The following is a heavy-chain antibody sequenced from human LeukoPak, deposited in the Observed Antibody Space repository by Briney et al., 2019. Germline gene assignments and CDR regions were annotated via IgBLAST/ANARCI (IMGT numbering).Heavy chain of an antibody. V-gene: IGHV1-2*02. D-gene: IGHD2-2*01. CDR3: AIAIVVVPAANSGAFDI. Sequence: AASVKVSCKASGYTFTGYYMHWVRQAPGQGLEWMGWINPNSGGTNYAQKFQGRVTMTRDTSISTAYMELSRLRSDDTAVYYCAIAIVVVPAANSGAFDIWGQGTMVTVSS. CDR2: INPNSGGT. CDR1: GYTFTGYY. J-gene: IGHJ3*02.